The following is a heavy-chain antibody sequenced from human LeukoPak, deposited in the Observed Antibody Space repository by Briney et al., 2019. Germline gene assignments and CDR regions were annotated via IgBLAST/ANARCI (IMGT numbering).Heavy chain of an antibody. Sequence: GRSLRLSCAASGFTFDDYAMHWVRQAPGKGLEWVSGISWSSGSIGYADSVKGRFTISRDNAKNSLYLQMNSLRAEDTALYYCAKASFDFWSGYFDYWGQGTLVTVSS. CDR2: ISWSSGSI. D-gene: IGHD3-3*01. CDR1: GFTFDDYA. J-gene: IGHJ4*02. V-gene: IGHV3-9*01. CDR3: AKASFDFWSGYFDY.